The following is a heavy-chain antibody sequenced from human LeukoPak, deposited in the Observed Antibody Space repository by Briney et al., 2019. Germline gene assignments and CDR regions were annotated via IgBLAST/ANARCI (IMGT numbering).Heavy chain of an antibody. V-gene: IGHV4-59*01. D-gene: IGHD6-19*01. J-gene: IGHJ4*02. Sequence: PSETLSLTCTVSGGSISSYYWSWIRQPPGKGLEWIGYIYYSGSTNYNPSLMSRVTISVDTSKNQFSLKLSSVTAADTAVYYCARDRPSSGQDYWGQGTLVTVSS. CDR1: GGSISSYY. CDR3: ARDRPSSGQDY. CDR2: IYYSGST.